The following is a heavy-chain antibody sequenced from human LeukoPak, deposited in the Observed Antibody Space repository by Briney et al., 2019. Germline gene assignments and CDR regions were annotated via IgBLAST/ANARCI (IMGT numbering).Heavy chain of an antibody. CDR1: GGSLSSYY. Sequence: SETLSLTCTVSGGSLSSYYWSWIRQPAGKGLEWIGRIYTSGSTNYNPSLKSRVTISVDTSKNQFSLKLSSVTAADTAVYYCARLGSSKLELRFFDYWGQGTLVTVSS. J-gene: IGHJ4*02. D-gene: IGHD1-7*01. CDR3: ARLGSSKLELRFFDY. CDR2: IYTSGST. V-gene: IGHV4-4*07.